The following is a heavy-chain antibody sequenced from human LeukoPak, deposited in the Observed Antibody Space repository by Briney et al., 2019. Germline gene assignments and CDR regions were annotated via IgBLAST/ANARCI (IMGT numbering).Heavy chain of an antibody. Sequence: GASVKVSCKASGYTFTGYYMHWVRQAPGQGLEWMGRIIPIFGTANYAQKFQGRVTITTDESTSTAYMELSSLRSEDTAVYYCARDLYGDYDYWGQGTLVTVSS. CDR2: IIPIFGTA. V-gene: IGHV1-69*05. J-gene: IGHJ4*02. CDR1: GYTFTGYY. CDR3: ARDLYGDYDY. D-gene: IGHD4-17*01.